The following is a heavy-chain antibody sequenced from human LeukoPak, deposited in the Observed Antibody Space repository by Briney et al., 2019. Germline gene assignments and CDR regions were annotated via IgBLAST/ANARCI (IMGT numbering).Heavy chain of an antibody. CDR3: ARDGLRYSGSYSYFQH. D-gene: IGHD1-26*01. CDR1: GGTFSSYA. V-gene: IGHV1-69*05. Sequence: GSSVKVSCTASGGTFSSYAISWVRQAPGQGLEWMGGIIPIFGTANYAQKFQGRVTITTDESTSTAYMGLSSLRSEDTAVYYCARDGLRYSGSYSYFQHWGQGTLVTVSS. J-gene: IGHJ1*01. CDR2: IIPIFGTA.